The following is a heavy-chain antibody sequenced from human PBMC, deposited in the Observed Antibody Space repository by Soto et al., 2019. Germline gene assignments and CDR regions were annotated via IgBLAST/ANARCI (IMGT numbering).Heavy chain of an antibody. CDR2: IYHRGST. V-gene: IGHV4-4*02. J-gene: IGHJ3*02. Sequence: SETLSLTCAVTGGSISSSNWWSSVRQPPGKGLEWIGEIYHRGSTKYNPSLKSRVTKSVEKSKNKFSKKLSTVTAADTAVYYCARRTFITMIFLDIWGQGTMVT. CDR3: ARRTFITMIFLDI. D-gene: IGHD3-22*01. CDR1: GGSISSSNW.